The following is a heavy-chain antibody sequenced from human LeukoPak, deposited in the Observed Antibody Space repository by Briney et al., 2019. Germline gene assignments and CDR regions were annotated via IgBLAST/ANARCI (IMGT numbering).Heavy chain of an antibody. D-gene: IGHD6-19*01. V-gene: IGHV3-74*01. CDR2: INSDGSST. CDR1: GFTFSSYC. J-gene: IGHJ4*02. CDR3: AREPGGRSGWYVPPRRIHY. Sequence: GGSLRLSCAASGFTFSSYCMHWVRQAPGKGLVWVSRINSDGSSTSYADSVKGRFTISRDNAKNTLYLQMNSLRAEDTAVYYCAREPGGRSGWYVPPRRIHYGGQGTLVTVSS.